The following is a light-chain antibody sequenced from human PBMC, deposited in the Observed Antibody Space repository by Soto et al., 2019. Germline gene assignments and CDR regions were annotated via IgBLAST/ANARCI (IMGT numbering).Light chain of an antibody. V-gene: IGKV1-5*03. CDR1: QTISSW. CDR3: QHYNSYSEA. J-gene: IGKJ1*01. Sequence: DIQMTQSPSTLSGSVGDSVTLTCRASQTISSWLAWYQQKPGKAPKLLLYKASTLKSGVPSRFSGSGSGTEFTLTISSLQPDDFATYYCQHYNSYSEAFGQGTKVELK. CDR2: KAS.